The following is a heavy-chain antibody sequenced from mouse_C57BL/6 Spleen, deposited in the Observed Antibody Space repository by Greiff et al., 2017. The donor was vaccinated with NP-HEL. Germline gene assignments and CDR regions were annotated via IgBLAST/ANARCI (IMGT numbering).Heavy chain of an antibody. CDR2: IYPRDGST. CDR1: GYTFTSYD. V-gene: IGHV1-85*01. CDR3: ARGGYDGYSLAWFAY. D-gene: IGHD2-3*01. Sequence: VQRVESGPELVKPGASVKLSCKASGYTFTSYDINWVKQRPGQGLEWIGWIYPRDGSTKYNEKFKGKATLTVDTSSSTAYMELHSLTSEDSAVYFCARGGYDGYSLAWFAYWGQGTLVTVSA. J-gene: IGHJ3*01.